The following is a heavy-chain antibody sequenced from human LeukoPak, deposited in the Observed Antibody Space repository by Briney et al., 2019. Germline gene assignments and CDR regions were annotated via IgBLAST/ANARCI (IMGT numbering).Heavy chain of an antibody. V-gene: IGHV3-48*04. CDR2: ISSSSSTI. Sequence: GGSLRLSCTASGFTFSSYTMNWVRQAPGKGLEWVSYISSSSSTIYYADSVKGRFTISRDNAKDSLYLQMNSLRAEDTAVYYCAREWGLIAVAGGPGYWGQGTLVTVSS. CDR3: AREWGLIAVAGGPGY. D-gene: IGHD2-21*01. J-gene: IGHJ4*02. CDR1: GFTFSSYT.